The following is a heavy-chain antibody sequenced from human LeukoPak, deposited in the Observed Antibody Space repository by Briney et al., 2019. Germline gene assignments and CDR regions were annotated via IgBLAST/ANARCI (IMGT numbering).Heavy chain of an antibody. CDR1: GFTFSSYA. D-gene: IGHD3-22*01. V-gene: IGHV3-23*01. CDR2: ISGSGGST. CDR3: VGHPAPSYYDSSGYYLY. Sequence: GGALRLSCAASGFTFSSYAMSWVRQAPGKGLEWVSAISGSGGSTYYADSVKGRFTISRDNSKNTLYLQMNSLRAEDTAVYYCVGHPAPSYYDSSGYYLYWGQGTLVTVSS. J-gene: IGHJ4*02.